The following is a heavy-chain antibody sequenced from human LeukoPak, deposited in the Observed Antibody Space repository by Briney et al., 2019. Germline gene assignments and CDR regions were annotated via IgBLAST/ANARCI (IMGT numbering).Heavy chain of an antibody. CDR2: IYYSGST. Sequence: SETLSLTCTVSGGSISSYYWSWIRQPPGKGLGWIGYIYYSGSTNYNPSLKSRVTISVDTSKNQFSLKLSSVTAADTAVYYCARQLGYCSSTSCYRYYYYGMDVWGQGTTVTVSS. D-gene: IGHD2-2*01. J-gene: IGHJ6*02. CDR3: ARQLGYCSSTSCYRYYYYGMDV. V-gene: IGHV4-59*08. CDR1: GGSISSYY.